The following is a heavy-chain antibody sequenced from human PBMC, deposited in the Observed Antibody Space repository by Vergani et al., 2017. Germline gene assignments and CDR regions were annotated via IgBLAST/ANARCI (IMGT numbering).Heavy chain of an antibody. CDR1: GFTFDDYG. Sequence: EVQLLESGGRLVQPGGSLRFSCEVSGFTFDDYGMSWVRQGPGMGLEWVSGINWNGEKTDFADSVKGRFIISRDNAKNSLSLQMHSLRAEDTAVYYCARDLPXSSLSGIVFGLDVWGQGTTVTVSS. CDR3: ARDLPXSSLSGIVFGLDV. CDR2: INWNGEKT. V-gene: IGHV3-20*04. J-gene: IGHJ6*02. D-gene: IGHD3-10*01.